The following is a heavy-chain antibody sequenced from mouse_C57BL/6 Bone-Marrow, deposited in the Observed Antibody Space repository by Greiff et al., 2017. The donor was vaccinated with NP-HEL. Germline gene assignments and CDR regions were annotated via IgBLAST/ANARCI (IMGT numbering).Heavy chain of an antibody. J-gene: IGHJ2*01. CDR3: TVTTIPTFYYFDY. CDR1: GYPFTDYE. D-gene: IGHD1-1*01. CDR2: IAPETGGT. Sequence: QVQLQQSGAELVRPGASVTLSCKASGYPFTDYEMHWVKQTPVHGLEWIGAIAPETGGTAYNRKFKGKAILTADKSSSTAYMELRILTSEDSAVYYCTVTTIPTFYYFDYWGQGTTLTVSS. V-gene: IGHV1-15*01.